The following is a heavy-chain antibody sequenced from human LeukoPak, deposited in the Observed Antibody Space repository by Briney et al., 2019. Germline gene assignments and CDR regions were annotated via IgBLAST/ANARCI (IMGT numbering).Heavy chain of an antibody. J-gene: IGHJ6*03. D-gene: IGHD6-19*01. CDR3: ARDRPQQWLVRGQRGYYYYMDV. CDR2: IKQDGSEK. V-gene: IGHV3-7*01. Sequence: GGSLRLSCAASGFTFNNYWMTWVRQAPGMGLDGVANIKQDGSEKYYVDSVKGRFTISRDIAKNSLYLQMNSLRAEDTAVYYCARDRPQQWLVRGQRGYYYYMDVWGKGTTVTISS. CDR1: GFTFNNYW.